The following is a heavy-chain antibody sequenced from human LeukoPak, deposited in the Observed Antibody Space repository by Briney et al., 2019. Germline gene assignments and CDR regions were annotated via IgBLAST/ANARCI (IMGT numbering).Heavy chain of an antibody. D-gene: IGHD3-22*01. CDR3: AREGVLGDYYDSSGHSFDY. Sequence: PSETLSLTCTVSGYSISSGYYWGWIRQPPGKGLEWIGSIYHSGSTYYNPSLKSRVTISVDTSKNQFSLELSSVTAADMAVYYCAREGVLGDYYDSSGHSFDYWGQGTLVTVSS. CDR2: IYHSGST. V-gene: IGHV4-38-2*02. J-gene: IGHJ4*02. CDR1: GYSISSGYY.